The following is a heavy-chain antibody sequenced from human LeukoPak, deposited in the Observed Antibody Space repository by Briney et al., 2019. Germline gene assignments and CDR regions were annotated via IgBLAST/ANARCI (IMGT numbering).Heavy chain of an antibody. CDR1: GYTFTGYY. CDR2: INPNSGGT. CDR3: VRDAIAAAGTGG. J-gene: IGHJ4*02. Sequence: ASVKASCKASGYTFTGYYMHWVRQAPGQGLEWMGWINPNSGGTDYSQKFQGRVTMTRDTSISTAYMELSSLRSDDRAVYYCVRDAIAAAGTGGWGQGTLVTVSS. V-gene: IGHV1-2*02. D-gene: IGHD6-13*01.